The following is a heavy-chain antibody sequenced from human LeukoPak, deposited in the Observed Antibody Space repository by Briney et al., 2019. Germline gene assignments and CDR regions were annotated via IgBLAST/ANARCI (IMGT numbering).Heavy chain of an antibody. Sequence: GGSLRLSCAASGFTVSTNYMSWVRQAPGKGLEWVSIIYSGGSTYYADSVKGRFTVSRDNSKNTLYLHMNSLRADDTAVYYCAREGGVGQLVPPYYWGRGTLVTVSS. CDR1: GFTVSTNY. V-gene: IGHV3-53*01. CDR3: AREGGVGQLVPPYY. J-gene: IGHJ4*02. D-gene: IGHD6-6*01. CDR2: IYSGGST.